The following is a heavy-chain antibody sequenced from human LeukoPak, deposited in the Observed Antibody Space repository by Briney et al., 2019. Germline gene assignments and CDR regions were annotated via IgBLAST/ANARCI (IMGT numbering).Heavy chain of an antibody. CDR1: SGSVSSDNYY. V-gene: IGHV4-61*01. D-gene: IGHD6-19*01. Sequence: PSETLSLTCTVSSGSVSSDNYYWNWIRQPPGKGLEWLGYIYYSGSTNYNPSLKSRVAISVDTSKNQFSLKLSSVTAADAAVYYCARLAYNSGWYYFDYWGQGTLVTVSS. J-gene: IGHJ4*02. CDR2: IYYSGST. CDR3: ARLAYNSGWYYFDY.